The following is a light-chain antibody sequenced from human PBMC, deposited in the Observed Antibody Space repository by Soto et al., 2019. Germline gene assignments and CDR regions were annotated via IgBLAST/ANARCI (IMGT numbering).Light chain of an antibody. V-gene: IGKV3-20*01. CDR2: GAS. CDR3: QQYDNWPYT. Sequence: ENVLTQSPGTLSLSPGERATLSCRASQSVSSRFLAWYQQKPGQAPRLLMYGASNRATGIPDRFSGTGSGTDFTLTISSLQSEDFAVYFCQQYDNWPYTFGQGTKLEIK. CDR1: QSVSSRF. J-gene: IGKJ2*01.